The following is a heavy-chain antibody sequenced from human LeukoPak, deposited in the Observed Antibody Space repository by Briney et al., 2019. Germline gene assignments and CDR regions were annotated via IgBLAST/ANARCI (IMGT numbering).Heavy chain of an antibody. V-gene: IGHV4-38-2*02. J-gene: IGHJ4*02. CDR2: VSHGGNT. Sequence: SETLSLTCTVSGYSISSGYYWGWIRQPPGKGLEWIGSVSHGGNTYYNPSLKSRVTISVDTSKNQFSLKLSSVTAADTAVYYCEIRIAAAGKGDDYWGQGTLVTVSS. CDR3: EIRIAAAGKGDDY. D-gene: IGHD6-13*01. CDR1: GYSISSGYY.